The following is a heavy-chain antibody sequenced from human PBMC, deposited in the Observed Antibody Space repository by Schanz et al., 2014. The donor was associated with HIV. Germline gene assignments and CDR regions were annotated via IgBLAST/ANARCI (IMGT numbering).Heavy chain of an antibody. CDR1: GFSFSSYV. CDR3: ATELIFSGSYSYYLDMDV. CDR2: ISGSGDIT. V-gene: IGHV3-23*01. Sequence: EIQLLESGGGLVQPGGSLRLSCAASGFSFSSYVMSWIRQAPGKGLEWVSAISGSGDITYYADSVKGRFTISRDNSKNTLFLQMDSLIAEDTAVYFCATELIFSGSYSYYLDMDVWGQGTTVTVSS. D-gene: IGHD2-21*01. J-gene: IGHJ6*02.